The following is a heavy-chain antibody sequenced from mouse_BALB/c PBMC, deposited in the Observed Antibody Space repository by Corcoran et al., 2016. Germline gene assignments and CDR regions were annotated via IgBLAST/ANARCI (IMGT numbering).Heavy chain of an antibody. CDR2: INPYNGAT. V-gene: IGHV1-26*01. CDR1: GYSFTGYY. CDR3: ARSDAGTGFDY. J-gene: IGHJ2*01. D-gene: IGHD4-1*01. Sequence: EVQLQQSGPELVKPGASLKISCKASGYSFTGYYMHWVKQSHVKSLEWIGRINPYNGATSYNQNFKDKASLTVDKSSSTAYMELHSLTSEDSAVYYCARSDAGTGFDYWGQGTTLTVSS.